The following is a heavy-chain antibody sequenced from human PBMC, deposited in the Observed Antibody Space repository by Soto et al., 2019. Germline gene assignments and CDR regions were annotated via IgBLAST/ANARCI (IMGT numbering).Heavy chain of an antibody. CDR3: ARAYYYDSSGYYYLSY. V-gene: IGHV5-51*01. J-gene: IGHJ4*02. CDR2: IYPGDSDT. CDR1: GYSFTSYW. Sequence: PGESLKISCKGSGYSFTSYWICWVRQLPGKGLEWMGIIYPGDSDTRYSPSFQGQVTISADKSISTSYLQWSSLKASDTAMYYCARAYYYDSSGYYYLSYWGQGTLVTVSS. D-gene: IGHD3-22*01.